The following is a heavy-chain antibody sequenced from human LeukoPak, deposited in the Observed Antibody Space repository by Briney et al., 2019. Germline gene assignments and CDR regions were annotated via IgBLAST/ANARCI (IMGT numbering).Heavy chain of an antibody. CDR1: GYTFTYRY. V-gene: IGHV1-45*02. D-gene: IGHD3-16*01. CDR3: AEGELCYSFDY. J-gene: IGHJ4*02. Sequence: ASVKVSCKASGYTFTYRYLHWVRQAPGQALEWMGWITPFNGNTNYAQKFQDRVTITRDRSMSTAYMELSSLRSEDTAMYYCAEGELCYSFDYWGQGTLVTVSS. CDR2: ITPFNGNT.